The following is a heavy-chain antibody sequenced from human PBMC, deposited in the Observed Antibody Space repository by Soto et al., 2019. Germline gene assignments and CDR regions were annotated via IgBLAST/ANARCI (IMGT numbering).Heavy chain of an antibody. CDR1: GYRFSTYW. D-gene: IGHD1-26*01. J-gene: IGHJ4*02. CDR2: IYPGDSDT. Sequence: GESLKISCKASGYRFSTYWIGWVRQRPGKGPEWMAIIYPGDSDTRENPSFQGQVTISADKSSNTVHLQWRSLKASDTAIYYCARLGGIVDTGTWIQWGQGTPVTAPS. V-gene: IGHV5-51*01. CDR3: ARLGGIVDTGTWIQ.